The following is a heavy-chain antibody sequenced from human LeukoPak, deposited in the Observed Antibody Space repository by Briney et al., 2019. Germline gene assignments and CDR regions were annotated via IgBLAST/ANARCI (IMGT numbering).Heavy chain of an antibody. J-gene: IGHJ4*02. CDR1: GFTVSSNY. D-gene: IGHD5-18*01. V-gene: IGHV3-53*01. CDR2: IYSGGST. Sequence: GGSLRLSCAASGFTVSSNYMSWVRQAPGKGLEWVSVIYSGGSTYYADSVKGRFTISRDNSKNTLYLQMNSLRAEDTAVYYCAASTAMVPFFDYWGQGTRVIVSS. CDR3: AASTAMVPFFDY.